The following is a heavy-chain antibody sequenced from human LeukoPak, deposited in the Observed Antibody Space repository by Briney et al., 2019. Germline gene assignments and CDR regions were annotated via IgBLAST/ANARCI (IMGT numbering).Heavy chain of an antibody. Sequence: GGSLRLSCAASGFTFSNFWMHWVRQAPGKGLVWVALIYGDGSFTRYADSVKGRFTISRDTSKNTLYLQINSLRVEDTAVYYCIVFGDSNHWGQGTLVTVSS. CDR3: IVFGDSNH. V-gene: IGHV3-74*01. J-gene: IGHJ5*02. D-gene: IGHD4-17*01. CDR2: IYGDGSFT. CDR1: GFTFSNFW.